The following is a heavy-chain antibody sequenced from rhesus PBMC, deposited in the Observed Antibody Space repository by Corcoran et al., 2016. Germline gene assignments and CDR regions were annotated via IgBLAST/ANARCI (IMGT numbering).Heavy chain of an antibody. D-gene: IGHD4-23*01. CDR1: GGSISGYYL. J-gene: IGHJ4*01. Sequence: QVQLQESGPGVVKPSETLSLTCAVSGGSISGYYLWSWIRQPPGKGLEWMGYIGGSSGSTNHNPSLKKRVTISKDTSKNQFALKLSYVTAADTAVYYCARDKVTLFDYWGQGVLVTVSS. V-gene: IGHV4-127*01. CDR3: ARDKVTLFDY. CDR2: IGGSSGST.